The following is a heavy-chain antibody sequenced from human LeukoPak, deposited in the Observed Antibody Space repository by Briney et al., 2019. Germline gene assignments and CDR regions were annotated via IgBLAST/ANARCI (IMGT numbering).Heavy chain of an antibody. D-gene: IGHD3-10*01. V-gene: IGHV3-23*01. CDR1: GFTFTSYG. Sequence: GGSLRLSCAVSGFTFTSYGMSWVRQAPGKGLEWVSGISGSGSSTYYADSVKGRFTISRDNSKNTLYLDTNSLRAEDTAIYYCAKDRRFTMVRGVHFDHWGQGTLVTVSS. CDR2: ISGSGSST. CDR3: AKDRRFTMVRGVHFDH. J-gene: IGHJ4*02.